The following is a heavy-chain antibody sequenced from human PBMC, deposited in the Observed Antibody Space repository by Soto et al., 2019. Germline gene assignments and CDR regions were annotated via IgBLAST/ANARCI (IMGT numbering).Heavy chain of an antibody. CDR2: ISGSGFKK. V-gene: IGHV3-23*01. CDR1: GLIFENFG. CDR3: AKNQGVELVPLATVDWFDP. J-gene: IGHJ5*02. D-gene: IGHD1-26*01. Sequence: GGSLSLSCAASGLIFENFGMSWVRRAPGKGLEWISSISGSGFKKYYADSVKGRFTISRDNSKSTVYLELNNLSAEDTAVYHCAKNQGVELVPLATVDWFDPWGQGSVVTVSS.